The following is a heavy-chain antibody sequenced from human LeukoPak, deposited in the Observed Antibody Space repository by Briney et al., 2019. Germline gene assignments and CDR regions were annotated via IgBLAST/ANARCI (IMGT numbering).Heavy chain of an antibody. Sequence: GGSLRLSCAASGFTFSYYGMHWVRQAPGKGLEWVAVIWYDGSNKYYADSVKGRFTLSRDNSKNALDLQMNSLRAEDTAVYYCAREGVGATAFQNYFDYWGQGTLVTVSS. CDR1: GFTFSYYG. D-gene: IGHD1-26*01. CDR2: IWYDGSNK. CDR3: AREGVGATAFQNYFDY. J-gene: IGHJ4*02. V-gene: IGHV3-33*01.